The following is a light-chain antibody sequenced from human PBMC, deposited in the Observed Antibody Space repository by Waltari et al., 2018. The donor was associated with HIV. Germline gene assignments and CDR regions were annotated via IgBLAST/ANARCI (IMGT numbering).Light chain of an antibody. CDR1: QSVRSAS. Sequence: EIVLTQSPDTLSVSPGERAPLSCRASQSVRSASLAWYQQKPGQAPRLLLYGASSRAPGIPDRFSGSGAVTDFILTISRLEPEDCAVYYCQQYAASPLTFGGGTKVEIK. CDR2: GAS. V-gene: IGKV3-20*01. CDR3: QQYAASPLT. J-gene: IGKJ4*01.